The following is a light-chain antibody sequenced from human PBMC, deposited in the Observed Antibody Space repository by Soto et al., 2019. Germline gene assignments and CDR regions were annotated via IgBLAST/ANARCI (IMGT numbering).Light chain of an antibody. CDR2: DVT. J-gene: IGLJ1*01. Sequence: QPSLTQPASVSWSPGQSITISCTGTSSDVGGYNSVSWYRQDPGKAPKLMIYDVTNRPSGVSNRFSGSKSGNTASLTISGLQAEDEADYYCSSFTSSITYVFGTGTKVTVL. V-gene: IGLV2-14*01. CDR1: SSDVGGYNS. CDR3: SSFTSSITYV.